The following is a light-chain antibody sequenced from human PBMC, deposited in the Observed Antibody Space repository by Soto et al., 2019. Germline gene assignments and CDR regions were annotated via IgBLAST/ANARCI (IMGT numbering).Light chain of an antibody. V-gene: IGKV1-5*01. J-gene: IGKJ1*01. CDR1: QSISGW. CDR2: DAS. CDR3: QHYNSYSEA. Sequence: DIQMTQSPSTLSASVGDRVTMTCRASQSISGWLAWYQKKPGKAPKLLIYDASSLESGVPSRFSGSGSGTEFTLTISSLQPDDFATYYCQHYNSYSEAFGQGTKVDIK.